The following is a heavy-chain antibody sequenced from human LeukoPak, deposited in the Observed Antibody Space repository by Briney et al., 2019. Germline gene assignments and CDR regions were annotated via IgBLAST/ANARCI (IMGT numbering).Heavy chain of an antibody. D-gene: IGHD1-26*01. Sequence: GGSLRLSCAASGFTFRSYSMTWVRQAPGKGLEWVANIKGDGSEKYYVDSVKGRFTISRDNAKNSLYLQMNSLRAEDTAVYYCARDRTLFIGWEDEILYYYMDVWGKGTTVTVSS. CDR3: ARDRTLFIGWEDEILYYYMDV. CDR2: IKGDGSEK. CDR1: GFTFRSYS. J-gene: IGHJ6*03. V-gene: IGHV3-7*01.